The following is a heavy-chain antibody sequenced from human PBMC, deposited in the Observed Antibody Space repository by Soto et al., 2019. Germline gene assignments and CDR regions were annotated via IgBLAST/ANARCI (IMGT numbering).Heavy chain of an antibody. CDR3: ARRANRVSGYCSGGSCPTGFDY. J-gene: IGHJ4*02. CDR2: INHSGST. Sequence: LETLSLTCAVYGGSFSGYYWSWIRQPPGKGLEWIGEINHSGSTNYNPSLKSRVTISVDTSKNQFSLKLSSVTAADTAVYYCARRANRVSGYCSGGSCPTGFDYWGQGTLVTVSS. D-gene: IGHD2-15*01. CDR1: GGSFSGYY. V-gene: IGHV4-34*01.